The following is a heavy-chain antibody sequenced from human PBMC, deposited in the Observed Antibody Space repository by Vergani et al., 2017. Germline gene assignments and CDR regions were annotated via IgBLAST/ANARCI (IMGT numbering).Heavy chain of an antibody. D-gene: IGHD4-17*01. J-gene: IGHJ6*02. CDR3: ARVSYGDYDYYYGMDV. Sequence: QVQLVQSGAEVKKPGSSVKVSCKASGGTFSSYTISWVRQAPGQGLEWMGRIIPILGIANDAQKFQGRVTITAYKSTSTAYMELSSLRSEDTAVYYCARVSYGDYDYYYGMDVWGQGTTVTVSS. CDR1: GGTFSSYT. CDR2: IIPILGIA. V-gene: IGHV1-69*02.